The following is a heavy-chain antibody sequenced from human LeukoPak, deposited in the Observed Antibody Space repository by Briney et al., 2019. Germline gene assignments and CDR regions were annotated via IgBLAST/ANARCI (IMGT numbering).Heavy chain of an antibody. CDR1: GGSISSSSYY. J-gene: IGHJ4*02. CDR3: ARSYGSGSYDFDY. CDR2: IYYSGST. V-gene: IGHV4-39*07. Sequence: SETLSLTCTVSGGSISSSSYYWGWIRQPPGKGLEWIGSIYYSGSTYYNPSLKSRVAISVDTSKNQFSLKLSSVTAADTAVYYCARSYGSGSYDFDYWGQGALVTVSS. D-gene: IGHD3-10*01.